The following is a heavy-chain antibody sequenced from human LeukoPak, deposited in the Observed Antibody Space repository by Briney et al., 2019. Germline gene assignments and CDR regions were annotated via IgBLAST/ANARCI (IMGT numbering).Heavy chain of an antibody. J-gene: IGHJ4*02. CDR3: TKLLAVTNSYYFNY. V-gene: IGHV3-23*01. CDR2: ISGNGSGGST. Sequence: GGSLRLSCAASGFTFSSYAMSWVRQAPGKGLEWVSTISGNGSGGSTYYADSVKGRFTISRDNSKDTLYLQMNSLRAEDTAVYYCTKLLAVTNSYYFNYWGQGTLVTVSS. CDR1: GFTFSSYA. D-gene: IGHD6-19*01.